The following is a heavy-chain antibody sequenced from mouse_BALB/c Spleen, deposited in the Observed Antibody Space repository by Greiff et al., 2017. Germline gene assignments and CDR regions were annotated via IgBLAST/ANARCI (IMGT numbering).Heavy chain of an antibody. Sequence: EVMLVESGPGLVKPSQSLSLTCTVTGYSITSDYAWNWNRQFPGNKLEWMGYISYSGSTSYNPSLKSRISITRDTSKNQFFLQLNSVTTEDTATYYCARSTTVVRYFDVWGAGTTVTVSS. V-gene: IGHV3-2*02. CDR2: ISYSGST. J-gene: IGHJ1*01. CDR3: ARSTTVVRYFDV. D-gene: IGHD1-1*01. CDR1: GYSITSDYA.